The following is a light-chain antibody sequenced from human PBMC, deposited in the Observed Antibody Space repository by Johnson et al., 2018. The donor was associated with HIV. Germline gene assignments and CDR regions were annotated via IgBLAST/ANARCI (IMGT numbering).Light chain of an antibody. J-gene: IGLJ1*01. CDR1: NSNIGNNY. Sequence: QSLLTQPPSVSAAPGQKVTISCSGSNSNIGNNYISLYQQLPRTAPKLLIYDTYKRPSGIPDRFSGSKSGTSATLGITGLPTGDEADYYCGTWDSLPSAYVFGTGTKVTVL. CDR2: DTY. V-gene: IGLV1-51*01. CDR3: GTWDSLPSAYV.